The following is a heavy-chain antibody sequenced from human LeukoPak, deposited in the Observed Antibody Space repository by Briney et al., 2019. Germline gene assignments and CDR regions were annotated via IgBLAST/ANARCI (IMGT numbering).Heavy chain of an antibody. CDR1: GYSFTSSW. CDR2: IYPGDSDT. V-gene: IGHV5-51*01. Sequence: GESLRISCRGSGYSFTSSWIGWVRQMPGKGLEWLGIIYPGDSDTRYSPSFQGQVTISADKSISTAYLQWSSLEASDTAVYYCASVAAARHSEDAFDIWGKGTMVTVSS. D-gene: IGHD6-13*01. CDR3: ASVAAARHSEDAFDI. J-gene: IGHJ3*02.